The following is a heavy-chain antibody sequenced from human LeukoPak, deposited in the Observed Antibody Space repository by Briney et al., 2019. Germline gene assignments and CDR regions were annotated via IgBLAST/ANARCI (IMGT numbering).Heavy chain of an antibody. CDR2: IKQDGSEK. J-gene: IGHJ4*02. CDR3: ARAPGGYDSSGYPYFDY. V-gene: IGHV3-7*01. Sequence: GGSLRLSCVASGFSFSSYWMSWVRQAPGKGLEWVANIKQDGSEKYYVDSVKGRFTISRDNAKNSLYLQMNSLRAEDTAVYYCARAPGGYDSSGYPYFDYWGQGTLVTVSS. CDR1: GFSFSSYW. D-gene: IGHD3-22*01.